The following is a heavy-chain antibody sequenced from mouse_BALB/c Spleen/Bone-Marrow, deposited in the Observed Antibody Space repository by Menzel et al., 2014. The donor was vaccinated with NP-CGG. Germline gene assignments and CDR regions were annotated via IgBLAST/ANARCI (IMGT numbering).Heavy chain of an antibody. Sequence: EVQLVESGGGLVKLGGSLKLSCAASGFTFGSYYMSWVRQTPEKRLELVAAINTNGGSTYYPDTVKGRFTISRDNAKNTLYLQMSSLKSEDTALYYCASLYDGYSVFVYWGQGTLVTVSA. D-gene: IGHD2-3*01. CDR1: GFTFGSYY. V-gene: IGHV5-6-2*01. CDR3: ASLYDGYSVFVY. CDR2: INTNGGST. J-gene: IGHJ3*01.